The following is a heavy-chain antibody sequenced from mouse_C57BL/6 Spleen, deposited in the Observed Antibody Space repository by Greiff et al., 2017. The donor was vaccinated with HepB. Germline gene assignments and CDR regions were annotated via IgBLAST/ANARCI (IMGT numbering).Heavy chain of an antibody. D-gene: IGHD1-1*01. CDR1: GYSITSGYY. CDR2: ISYDGSN. V-gene: IGHV3-6*01. J-gene: IGHJ3*01. CDR3: ARGEYYGSCYGFAY. Sequence: ESGPGLVKPSQSLSLTCPVTGYSITSGYYWNWIRQSPGNKLEWMGYISYDGSNNYNPSLKHRISITRDTSQNQFFLKLNSVTTEDTATYYCARGEYYGSCYGFAYWGQGTLVTVSA.